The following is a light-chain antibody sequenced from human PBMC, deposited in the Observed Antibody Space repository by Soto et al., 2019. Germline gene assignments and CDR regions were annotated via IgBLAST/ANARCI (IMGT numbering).Light chain of an antibody. J-gene: IGKJ2*01. CDR3: QQDDSSSPT. CDR2: DAS. Sequence: EIQMTQSPSTLSASVGDGVTITCRASQNISVWLAWYEQRPGKAPKFLMYDASNLETGDPSRFSGSGSVTEFTLTIRSLQPDDSATYYCQQDDSSSPTFGQGTKLEIK. V-gene: IGKV1-5*01. CDR1: QNISVW.